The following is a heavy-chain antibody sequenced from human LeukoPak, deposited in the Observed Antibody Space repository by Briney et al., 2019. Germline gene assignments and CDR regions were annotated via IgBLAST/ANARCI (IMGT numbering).Heavy chain of an antibody. D-gene: IGHD1-26*01. V-gene: IGHV3-48*01. CDR3: ARGGSYYNEAFDI. J-gene: IGHJ3*02. CDR2: ISSRSTII. Sequence: GGSLRLSCAASGFTFSSYSMTWVRQAPGKGLECVSYISSRSTIIYYADSVKGRFTISRDNAKNSLNLQMNSLRAEDTAVYYCARGGSYYNEAFDIWGQGTMVTVSS. CDR1: GFTFSSYS.